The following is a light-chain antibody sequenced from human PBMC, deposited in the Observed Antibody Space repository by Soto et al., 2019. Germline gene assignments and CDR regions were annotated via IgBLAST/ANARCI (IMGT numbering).Light chain of an antibody. CDR2: GAS. CDR3: QQYGTSAWT. V-gene: IGKV3-20*01. CDR1: QSVSSNY. J-gene: IGKJ1*01. Sequence: EIVLTQSPGTLSLSPGERATLSCRASQSVSSNYLGWYQQKLGQAPRLLIYGASSRATGIPDRFSGSGSGTDFALIISRLEPEDFAVYFCQQYGTSAWTFGQGTKVETK.